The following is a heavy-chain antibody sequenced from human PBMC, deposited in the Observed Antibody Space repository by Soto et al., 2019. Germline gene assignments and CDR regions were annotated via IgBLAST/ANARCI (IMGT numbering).Heavy chain of an antibody. V-gene: IGHV4-34*01. Sequence: QVQLQQWGAGLLKPSETLSLTCAVYGGSFSGYYWSWLRQPPGKGPEWIGEINYSGSTTYNPSLESRVTISVDTSKNQFSLKLTSASAADTAVYYRARTGGMAVWSQGATVTVSS. CDR1: GGSFSGYY. CDR3: ARTGGMAV. J-gene: IGHJ6*02. CDR2: INYSGST.